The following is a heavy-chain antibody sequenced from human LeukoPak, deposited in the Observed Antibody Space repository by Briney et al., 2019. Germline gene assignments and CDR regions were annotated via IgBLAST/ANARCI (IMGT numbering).Heavy chain of an antibody. Sequence: GGSLSPSCVASVFTFNTYTMNWVRQAPGKGLEWVSSISSSSTYISYPDSVKGRLTISRDNAKNSLYLQMNSLGEQDSAVYYCARGLQYHEPLYFDSWRQGTLVTVSS. CDR3: ARGLQYHEPLYFDS. CDR2: ISSSSTYI. D-gene: IGHD5-24*01. V-gene: IGHV3-21*01. J-gene: IGHJ4*02. CDR1: VFTFNTYT.